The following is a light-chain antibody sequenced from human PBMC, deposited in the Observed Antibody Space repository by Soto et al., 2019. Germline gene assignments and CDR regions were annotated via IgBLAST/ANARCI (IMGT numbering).Light chain of an antibody. CDR1: QGVGNW. J-gene: IGKJ2*01. CDR3: QQANSCPLR. Sequence: SASVGARVPITCRASQGVGNWLAWYQQKLGKAPKLLIYAVSSLQSGVPSRFSGTGSETDFTLTISSLQPEDFATYYCQQANSCPLRFGQG. V-gene: IGKV1-12*01. CDR2: AVS.